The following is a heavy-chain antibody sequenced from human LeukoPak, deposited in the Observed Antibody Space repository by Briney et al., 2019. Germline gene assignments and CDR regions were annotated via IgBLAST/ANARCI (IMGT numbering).Heavy chain of an antibody. Sequence: GGTLRLSCAASGFTFNYYWMSWVRQPPGKGQEWVANIKQDGSEKRYVDSMKGRFTISRDNANNSLYLHMNSLRVEDTAIYYCARNQKGASDAFDIWGLGTMDTVSS. V-gene: IGHV3-7*01. CDR3: ARNQKGASDAFDI. CDR2: IKQDGSEK. J-gene: IGHJ3*02. CDR1: GFTFNYYW.